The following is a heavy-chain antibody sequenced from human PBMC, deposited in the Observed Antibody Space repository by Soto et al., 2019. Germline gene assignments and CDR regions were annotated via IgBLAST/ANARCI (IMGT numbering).Heavy chain of an antibody. CDR2: IIPILGIA. J-gene: IGHJ4*02. D-gene: IGHD6-13*01. CDR1: GGTFSSYT. V-gene: IGHV1-69*02. Sequence: QVQLVQSGAEVKKPGSSVKVSCKASGGTFSSYTISWVRQAPGQGLEWMGRIIPILGIANYAQKFQGRVKITTDKSTNTACMELSSLGSEDTAVYYCARVAEAAGMGFPLWGQGTLVTVSS. CDR3: ARVAEAAGMGFPL.